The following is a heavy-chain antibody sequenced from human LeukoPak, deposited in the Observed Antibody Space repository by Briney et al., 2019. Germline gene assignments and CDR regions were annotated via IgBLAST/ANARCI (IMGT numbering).Heavy chain of an antibody. CDR2: IYPGDSDT. V-gene: IGHV5-51*01. J-gene: IGHJ4*02. Sequence: GESLKISCKGTGYTFTSYWIGWVRQMPGKGLEWMGIIYPGDSDTRYSPSFQGRVTISADKSISTAYLQWSSLKASDTAMYYCARVPAASIDYWGQGTLVTVSS. CDR1: GYTFTSYW. CDR3: ARVPAASIDY. D-gene: IGHD2-2*01.